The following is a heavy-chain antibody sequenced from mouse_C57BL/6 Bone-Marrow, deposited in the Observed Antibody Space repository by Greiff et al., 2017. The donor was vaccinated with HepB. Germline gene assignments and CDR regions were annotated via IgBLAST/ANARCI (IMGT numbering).Heavy chain of an antibody. V-gene: IGHV1-64*01. J-gene: IGHJ4*01. D-gene: IGHD4-1*01. Sequence: QVQLQQPGAELVKPGASVKLSCKASGYTFTSYWMHWVKQRPGQGLEWIGMIHPNSGSTNYNEKFKSKATLTVDKSSSTAYMQLSSLTSEDSAVYYCARKTGRGVYAMDYWGQGTSVTVSS. CDR2: IHPNSGST. CDR3: ARKTGRGVYAMDY. CDR1: GYTFTSYW.